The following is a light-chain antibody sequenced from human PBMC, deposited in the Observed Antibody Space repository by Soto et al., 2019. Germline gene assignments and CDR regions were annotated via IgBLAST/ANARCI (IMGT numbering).Light chain of an antibody. J-gene: IGKJ5*01. CDR1: QSISSY. CDR3: QQSYSTLFT. Sequence: DIPLTQSPSSLPASVGDRVTITCRASQSISSYLNWYQQKPGKAPKLLIYAASSLQSGVPSRFSGSGSGTDFTLTISSLQPEDFATYYCQQSYSTLFTFGQGTRLEIK. CDR2: AAS. V-gene: IGKV1-39*01.